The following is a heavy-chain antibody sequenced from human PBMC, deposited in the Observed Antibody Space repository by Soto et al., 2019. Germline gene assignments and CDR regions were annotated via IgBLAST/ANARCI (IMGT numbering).Heavy chain of an antibody. CDR3: ARDPFAVSEGGSFDP. Sequence: GGSLRLSCAASGFTFSGSAMHWVRQASGKGLEWVGRIRSKANSYATAYAASVKGRFTISRDDSKNTAYLQMNSLRAGDTAVYYCARDPFAVSEGGSFDPWGQGTLVTVSS. CDR2: IRSKANSYAT. CDR1: GFTFSGSA. J-gene: IGHJ5*02. D-gene: IGHD5-12*01. V-gene: IGHV3-73*01.